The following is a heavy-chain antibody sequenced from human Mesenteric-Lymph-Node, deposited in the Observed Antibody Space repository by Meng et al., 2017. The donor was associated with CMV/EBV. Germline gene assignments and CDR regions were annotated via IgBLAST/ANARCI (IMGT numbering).Heavy chain of an antibody. Sequence: GSLRLSCTVSGGSISSYYWSWIRQPPGKGLEWIGEINHSGSTNYNPSLKSRVTISVDTSKNQFSLKLSSVTAADTAVYYCAREGSLRSVDYWGQGTLVTVSS. CDR2: INHSGST. J-gene: IGHJ4*02. CDR1: GGSISSYY. CDR3: AREGSLRSVDY. D-gene: IGHD2-15*01. V-gene: IGHV4-34*01.